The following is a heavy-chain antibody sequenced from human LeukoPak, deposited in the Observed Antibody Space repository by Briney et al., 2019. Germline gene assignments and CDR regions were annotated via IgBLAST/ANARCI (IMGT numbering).Heavy chain of an antibody. CDR3: AREMEDSGSYFFDY. Sequence: GASVKVSCKASGYTFTSYYMHWVRQAPGQGLEWMGWISAYNGNTNYAQKLQGRVTMNTDTSTSTAYMELRSLRSDDTAVYYCAREMEDSGSYFFDYWGQGTLVTVSS. CDR2: ISAYNGNT. J-gene: IGHJ4*02. D-gene: IGHD1-26*01. CDR1: GYTFTSYY. V-gene: IGHV1-18*04.